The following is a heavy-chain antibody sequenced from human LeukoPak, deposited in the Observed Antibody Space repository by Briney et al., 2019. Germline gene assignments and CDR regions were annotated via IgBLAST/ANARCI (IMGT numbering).Heavy chain of an antibody. V-gene: IGHV3-48*03. CDR3: ARAGYSILSPFDY. CDR2: SSSSSITI. D-gene: IGHD5/OR15-5a*01. J-gene: IGHJ4*02. CDR1: GFTFKNYE. Sequence: PGGTLRLAWAASGFTFKNYEMHWVRQAPGKGLYWLSYSSSSSITIYYADSMEGRFTISRDNAKSSLSLQTNSLRAEDTAVYYCARAGYSILSPFDYWGQGTLVTVSS.